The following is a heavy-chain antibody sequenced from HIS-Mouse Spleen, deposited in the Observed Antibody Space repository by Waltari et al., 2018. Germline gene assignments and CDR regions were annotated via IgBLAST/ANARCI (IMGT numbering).Heavy chain of an antibody. D-gene: IGHD2-21*02. CDR3: ARDMRTAPDY. V-gene: IGHV4-34*01. Sequence: QVQLQQWGAGLLKPSETLSLTCAVYGGSFSGYYWSWIRQPPGKGLEWIGEINHSGSTYYNPSLKSRVTISVDTSKNQFSLKLSSVTAADTAVYYCARDMRTAPDYWGQGTLVTVSS. CDR1: GGSFSGYY. CDR2: INHSGST. J-gene: IGHJ4*02.